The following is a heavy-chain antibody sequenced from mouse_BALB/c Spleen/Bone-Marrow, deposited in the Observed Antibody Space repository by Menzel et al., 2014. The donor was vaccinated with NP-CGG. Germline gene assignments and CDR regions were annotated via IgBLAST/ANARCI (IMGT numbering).Heavy chain of an antibody. Sequence: EVQLQQSGGGLVQPGGPLKLSCAASGFTFSYYTMSWVRQTPEKRLEWVAYISNGGSTTYHPDTVKGRFTISRDNTKNTLYLQMSSLKSEDTAMYYCARDGYDVGGALDYWGQGTSVTVSS. CDR2: ISNGGSTT. J-gene: IGHJ4*01. CDR1: GFTFSYYT. CDR3: ARDGYDVGGALDY. V-gene: IGHV5-12-2*01. D-gene: IGHD2-2*01.